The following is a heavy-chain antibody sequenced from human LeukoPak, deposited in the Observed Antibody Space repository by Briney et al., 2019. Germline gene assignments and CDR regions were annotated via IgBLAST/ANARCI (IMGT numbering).Heavy chain of an antibody. CDR3: ARDRGAYYFDY. CDR1: GFTLSSFW. CDR2: ISSSGTI. Sequence: GGSLRLSCAASGFTLSSFWMSWVRQAPGKGLEWVSYISSSGTIYYADSVKGRFTISRDNARNSLSLQMNSLRDEDTAVYYCARDRGAYYFDYWGQGTLVTVSS. J-gene: IGHJ4*02. V-gene: IGHV3-48*02.